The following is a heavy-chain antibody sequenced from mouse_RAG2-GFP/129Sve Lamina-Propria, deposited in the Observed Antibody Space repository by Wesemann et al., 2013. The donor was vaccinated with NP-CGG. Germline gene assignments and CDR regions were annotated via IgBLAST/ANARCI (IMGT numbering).Heavy chain of an antibody. CDR1: GYSFTGYN. Sequence: GASVKMSCKASGYSFTGYNMHWVKQSHGKSLEWIGYIDPYNGATSYNQKFKGKATLTVDKSSSTAYMQLNSLTSEDSAVYYCARWGVYDYDAYWGQGTLVTVSA. CDR3: ARWGVYDYDAY. CDR2: IDPYNGAT. J-gene: IGHJ3*01. D-gene: IGHD2-4*01. V-gene: IGHV1S135*01.